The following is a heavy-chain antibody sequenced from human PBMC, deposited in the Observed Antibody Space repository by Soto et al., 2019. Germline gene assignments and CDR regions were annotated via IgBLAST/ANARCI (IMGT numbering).Heavy chain of an antibody. D-gene: IGHD4-17*01. CDR3: ARENYGDYVQNDYYFDY. CDR1: GGSISSGDYY. J-gene: IGHJ4*02. V-gene: IGHV4-30-4*01. CDR2: IYYSGST. Sequence: NPSETLSLTCTVSGGSISSGDYYWSWIRQPPGKGLEWIGYIYYSGSTYYNPSLKSRVTISVDTSKNQFSLKLSSVTAADTAVYYCARENYGDYVQNDYYFDYWGQGTLVTVSS.